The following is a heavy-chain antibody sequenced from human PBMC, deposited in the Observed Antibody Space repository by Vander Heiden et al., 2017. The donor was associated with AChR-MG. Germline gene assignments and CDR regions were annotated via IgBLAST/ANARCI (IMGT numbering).Heavy chain of an antibody. V-gene: IGHV3-30-3*01. CDR3: AREQQLAFDAFDI. CDR2: ISYDGSNK. Sequence: QVQLVESGGGVVQPGRSLRLSCAASGFTFSSYAMHWVRQAPGKGLEWVAVISYDGSNKYYADSVKGRFTISRDNSKNTLYLQMNSLRAEDTAVYYCAREQQLAFDAFDIWGQGTMVTVSS. CDR1: GFTFSSYA. J-gene: IGHJ3*02. D-gene: IGHD6-13*01.